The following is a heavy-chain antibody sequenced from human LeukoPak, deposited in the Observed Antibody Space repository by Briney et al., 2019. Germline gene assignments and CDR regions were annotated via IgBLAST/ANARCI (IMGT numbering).Heavy chain of an antibody. CDR2: VDPEDGET. V-gene: IGHV1-69-2*01. CDR3: ATLRFLEWFSYYYYMDV. CDR1: GYTFTDYY. D-gene: IGHD3-3*01. J-gene: IGHJ6*03. Sequence: ASVKVSCKVSGYTFTDYYMHWVQQAPGKGLEWMGLVDPEDGETIYAEKFQGRVTINADTATDTAYMELSSLRSEDTAVYYCATLRFLEWFSYYYYMDVWGKGTTVTVSS.